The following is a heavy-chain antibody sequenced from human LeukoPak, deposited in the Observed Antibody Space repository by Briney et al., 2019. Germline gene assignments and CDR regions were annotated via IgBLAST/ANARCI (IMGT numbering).Heavy chain of an antibody. D-gene: IGHD3-10*01. J-gene: IGHJ4*02. CDR1: GGSISSSIYY. CDR2: IYYSGST. CDR3: ARCMVRGVYDY. Sequence: SETLSLTCTVPGGSISSSIYYWGWIRQPPGKGLEWIGSIYYSGSTYYNPSLKSRVTISVDTSKNQLSLKLSSVTAADTAVYYCARCMVRGVYDYWGQGTLVTVSS. V-gene: IGHV4-39*07.